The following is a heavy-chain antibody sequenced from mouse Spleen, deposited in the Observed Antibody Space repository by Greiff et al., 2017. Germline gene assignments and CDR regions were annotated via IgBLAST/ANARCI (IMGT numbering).Heavy chain of an antibody. V-gene: IGHV5-15*01. CDR3: ARRWGGDGGYYFDY. CDR2: ISNLAYSI. J-gene: IGHJ2*01. CDR1: GFTFSDYG. Sequence: EVQLVESGGGLVKPGGSLKLSCAASGFTFSDYGMAWVRQAPGKGPEGVAFISNLAYSIYYADTVTGRFTIARENAKNTLYLEMSSLRSEDTAMYYCARRWGGDGGYYFDYWGQGTTRTVSS. D-gene: IGHD2-13*01.